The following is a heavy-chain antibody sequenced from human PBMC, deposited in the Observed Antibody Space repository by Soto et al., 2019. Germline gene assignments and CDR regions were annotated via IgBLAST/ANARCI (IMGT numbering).Heavy chain of an antibody. CDR2: IIPIFGTA. CDR1: GGTFSSYA. Sequence: SVKVSCKASGGTFSSYATSWVRQAPGQGLEWMGGIIPIFGTANYAQKFQGRVTITADESTSTAYMELSSLRSEDTAVYYCARMRYSSSWYGPSYYYYGMDVWGQGTTVTVSS. V-gene: IGHV1-69*13. D-gene: IGHD6-13*01. CDR3: ARMRYSSSWYGPSYYYYGMDV. J-gene: IGHJ6*02.